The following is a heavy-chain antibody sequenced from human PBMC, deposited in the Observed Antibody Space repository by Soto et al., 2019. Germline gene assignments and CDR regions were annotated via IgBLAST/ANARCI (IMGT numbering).Heavy chain of an antibody. D-gene: IGHD6-19*01. CDR1: GDSISSSSYY. CDR2: IYYSGST. Sequence: PSETLSLTCNVSGDSISSSSYYWGWIRQPPGKGLEWFGSIYYSGSTYYNPSLKSRVTISVDTSKNQFSLKLSSVTAADTAVYYCARHHSGWYSFDYWGQGTLVTVSS. CDR3: ARHHSGWYSFDY. V-gene: IGHV4-39*01. J-gene: IGHJ4*02.